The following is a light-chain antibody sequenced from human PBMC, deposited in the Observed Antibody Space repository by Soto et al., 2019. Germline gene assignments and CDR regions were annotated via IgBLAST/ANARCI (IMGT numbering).Light chain of an antibody. V-gene: IGLV2-14*01. CDR2: DVT. J-gene: IGLJ1*01. Sequence: QSALTQPASVSGSPGQSITISCTGTSSDVGGYIYVSWYQQHPGKAPKLRIYDVTSRPSGVSYRFSGSKSGNTASLTISGLQAEDEADYYCSSYTTSSSYVFGTGTKATVL. CDR3: SSYTTSSSYV. CDR1: SSDVGGYIY.